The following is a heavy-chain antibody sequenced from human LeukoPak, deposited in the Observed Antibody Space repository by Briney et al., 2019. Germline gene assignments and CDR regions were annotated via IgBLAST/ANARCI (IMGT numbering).Heavy chain of an antibody. CDR2: MNPNSGNT. CDR1: GYTFTSYD. CDR3: ARGYSSGWCEFVNYYYMDV. Sequence: ASVKVSCKASGYTFTSYDINWVRQATGQGLEWMGWMNPNSGNTGYAQKFQGRVTMTRNTSISTAYMELSSLRSEDTAVYYCARGYSSGWCEFVNYYYMDVWGKGTTVTISS. V-gene: IGHV1-8*01. D-gene: IGHD6-19*01. J-gene: IGHJ6*03.